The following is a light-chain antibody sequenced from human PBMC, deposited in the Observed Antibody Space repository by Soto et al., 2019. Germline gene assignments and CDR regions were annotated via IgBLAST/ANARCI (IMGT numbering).Light chain of an antibody. V-gene: IGKV1-39*01. CDR1: QSISSY. Sequence: DIQMTQSPSSLSASVGDRVTITCRAGQSISSYLNWYQQKPGKAPKLLIYEASSLQSGVPSRFSGSGSGTDFTLTISSLQPEDFATYYCQQSDTTPWTFGQGTRVEIK. J-gene: IGKJ1*01. CDR3: QQSDTTPWT. CDR2: EAS.